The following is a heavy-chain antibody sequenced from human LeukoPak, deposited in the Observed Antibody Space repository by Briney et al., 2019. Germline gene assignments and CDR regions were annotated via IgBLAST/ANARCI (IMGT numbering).Heavy chain of an antibody. CDR1: GFTFSSYW. J-gene: IGHJ6*02. D-gene: IGHD2-21*02. CDR2: IKQDGSGK. Sequence: GGSLRLSCAASGFTFSSYWMSWVRQAPGKGLEWVANIKQDGSGKYYVDSVKGRFTISRDNAKSSLYLQMNSLRAEDTAVYYCAVTPPYYYYGMDVWGQGTTVTVSS. CDR3: AVTPPYYYYGMDV. V-gene: IGHV3-7*01.